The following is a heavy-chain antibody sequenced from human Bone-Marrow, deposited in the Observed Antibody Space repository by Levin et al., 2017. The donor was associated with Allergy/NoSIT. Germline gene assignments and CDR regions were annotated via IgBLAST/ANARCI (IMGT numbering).Heavy chain of an antibody. CDR3: AKGQFARTTPRSLDF. J-gene: IGHJ4*02. Sequence: TGGSLRLSCAASGFIFSSSAMSWVRQAPGKGLEWVSTISGSSGSTYYADSVKGRFTISRDNSKNTLYLQMNSLRAEDTAVCYCAKGQFARTTPRSLDFWGQGTLVTVSS. V-gene: IGHV3-23*01. CDR1: GFIFSSSA. D-gene: IGHD1-14*01. CDR2: ISGSSGST.